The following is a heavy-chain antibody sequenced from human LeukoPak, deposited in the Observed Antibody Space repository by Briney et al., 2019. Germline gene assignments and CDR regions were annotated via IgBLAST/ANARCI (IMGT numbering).Heavy chain of an antibody. D-gene: IGHD2-15*01. CDR3: ARDCSGGSCYCDY. CDR2: INPSGGST. CDR1: GYTFTSYY. V-gene: IGHV1-46*01. Sequence: ASVKVSCKASGYTFTSYYMHWVRQAPGQGLEWMGIINPSGGSTSYAQKFQGRVTMTTDTSTSTAYMELRSLRSDDTAVYYCARDCSGGSCYCDYWGQGTLVTVSS. J-gene: IGHJ4*02.